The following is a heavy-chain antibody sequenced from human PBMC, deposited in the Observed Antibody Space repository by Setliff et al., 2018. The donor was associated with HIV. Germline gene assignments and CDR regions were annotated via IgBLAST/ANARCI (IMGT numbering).Heavy chain of an antibody. V-gene: IGHV4-61*01. D-gene: IGHD6-19*01. J-gene: IGHJ6*03. CDR1: GDSVSSASYY. CDR2: IYYSGTT. Sequence: PSETLSLTCTVSGDSVSSASYYWSWIRQPPGKGLEWIGYIYYSGTTKYNPSLKSRVTISVDTSKNQFSLKLSSVTAADTAVYYCARGLGDQWLGSGDIDQYRYMDVWGTATTVTVSS. CDR3: ARGLGDQWLGSGDIDQYRYMDV.